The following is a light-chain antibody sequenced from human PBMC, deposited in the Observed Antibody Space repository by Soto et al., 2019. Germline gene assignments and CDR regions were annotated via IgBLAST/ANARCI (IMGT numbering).Light chain of an antibody. CDR2: AAS. V-gene: IGKV1-27*01. J-gene: IGKJ1*01. Sequence: DIQMTQSPSSLSASVGARVTITCRASPGISNYLAWYQQKPGKVPRLLIYAASTLQSGVPSRVSGSGSGTDFTLTISSLQPEDVATYYCQKSNSAPCTFGQGTKGEIK. CDR3: QKSNSAPCT. CDR1: PGISNY.